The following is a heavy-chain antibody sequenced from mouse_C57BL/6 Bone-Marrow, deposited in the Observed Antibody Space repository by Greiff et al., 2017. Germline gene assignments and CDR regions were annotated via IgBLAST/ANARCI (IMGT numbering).Heavy chain of an antibody. D-gene: IGHD1-1*01. CDR2: ISSGGSYT. CDR3: ARSYYGSSYGYYAMDY. CDR1: GFTFSSYG. Sequence: EVHLVESGGDLVKPGGSLKLSCAASGFTFSSYGMSWVRQTPDTRLEWVATISSGGSYTYYPDSVKGRFTISRDNAKNTLYLQMSSLKSEDTAMYYCARSYYGSSYGYYAMDYWGQGTSVTVSS. V-gene: IGHV5-6*01. J-gene: IGHJ4*01.